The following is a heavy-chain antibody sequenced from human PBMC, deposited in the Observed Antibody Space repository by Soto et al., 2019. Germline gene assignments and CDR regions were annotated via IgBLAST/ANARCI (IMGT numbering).Heavy chain of an antibody. V-gene: IGHV4-34*01. CDR1: GGSFSGYY. J-gene: IGHJ5*02. Sequence: PSETLSLTCAVYGGSFSGYYWSWIRQPPGKGLEWIGEINHSGSTNYNPPLKSRVTISVDTSKNQFSLKLSSVTAADTAVYYCARASQITMIVVVRRLGHWFDPWGQGTLVTVSS. CDR3: ARASQITMIVVVRRLGHWFDP. CDR2: INHSGST. D-gene: IGHD3-22*01.